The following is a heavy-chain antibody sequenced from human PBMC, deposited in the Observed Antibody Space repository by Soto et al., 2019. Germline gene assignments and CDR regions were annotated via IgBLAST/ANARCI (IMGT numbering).Heavy chain of an antibody. J-gene: IGHJ4*02. CDR2: INPKNGDT. D-gene: IGHD5-12*01. CDR3: ARHSGYDYVFDY. CDR1: GYTFTGYY. Sequence: EASVKVSCKASGYTFTGYYIHWVRQAPGQGLEWMGWINPKNGDTIFAQKFQGRVTMTRDTSTSTAYMELTSLRFDDTAVYYCARHSGYDYVFDYWGQGTPVTVSS. V-gene: IGHV1-2*02.